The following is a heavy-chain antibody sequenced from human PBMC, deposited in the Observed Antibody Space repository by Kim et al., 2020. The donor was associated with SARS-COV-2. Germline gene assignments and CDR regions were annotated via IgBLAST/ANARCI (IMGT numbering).Heavy chain of an antibody. D-gene: IGHD1-26*01. CDR2: ISWNSGSI. CDR1: GFTFGDYA. V-gene: IGHV3-9*01. Sequence: GGSLRLSCAASGFTFGDYAMHWVRQAPGKGLEWVSGISWNSGSIGYADSVKGRFTISRDNAKNSLYLQMNSLRAEDTALYYCAISTGELLRGATVLYEYYFDYWGQGTLVTVSS. J-gene: IGHJ4*02. CDR3: AISTGELLRGATVLYEYYFDY.